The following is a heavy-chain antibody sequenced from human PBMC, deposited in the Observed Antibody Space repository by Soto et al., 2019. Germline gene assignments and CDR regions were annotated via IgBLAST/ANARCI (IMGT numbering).Heavy chain of an antibody. J-gene: IGHJ5*02. Sequence: GGSRRLSWAASGCTFSSYTMHGVPQAPGKGLECVAVISYDGSNKYYADSVKGRFTISRDNSKNTLYLQMNSLRAEDTAVYYCARGQDYDYVWGSYRYMFGWFDPWGQGT. D-gene: IGHD3-16*02. CDR2: ISYDGSNK. V-gene: IGHV3-30-3*01. CDR3: ARGQDYDYVWGSYRYMFGWFDP. CDR1: GCTFSSYT.